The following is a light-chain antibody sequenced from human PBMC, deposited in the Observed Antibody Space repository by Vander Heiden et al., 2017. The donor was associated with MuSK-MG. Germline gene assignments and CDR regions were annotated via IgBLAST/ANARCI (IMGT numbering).Light chain of an antibody. CDR1: RSLLHSNGNNY. J-gene: IGKJ3*01. CDR3: RQALQTPFA. CDR2: VGS. V-gene: IGKV2-28*01. Sequence: DIVMTPSPFSLPVTPGEPASISCTSRRSLLHSNGNNYLTWYLQRPGQSPQVLIYVGSNRASGVPDRFSGSGSGTDFTLKISMVDAEDVGGYYCRQALQTPFAFGHGTKVEI.